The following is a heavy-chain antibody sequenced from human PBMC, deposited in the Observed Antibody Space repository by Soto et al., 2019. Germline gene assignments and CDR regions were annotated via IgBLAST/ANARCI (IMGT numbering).Heavy chain of an antibody. Sequence: EVQLLESGGGLVEPGGSRRLSCAASGFTFSSYTMSWVRQAPGKGLEWVSTISGSGSSTYSAHYVKGRFIISRDNSKKTLYLQMNSLRVEDTAIYYCAKAWGIDYWGQGTLVTVSS. CDR3: AKAWGIDY. V-gene: IGHV3-23*01. CDR1: GFTFSSYT. CDR2: ISGSGSST. D-gene: IGHD7-27*01. J-gene: IGHJ4*02.